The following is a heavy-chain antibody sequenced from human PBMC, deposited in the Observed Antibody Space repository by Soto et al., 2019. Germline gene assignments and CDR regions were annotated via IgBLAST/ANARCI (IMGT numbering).Heavy chain of an antibody. CDR2: IKSKTDGGTT. V-gene: IGHV3-15*01. CDR3: TTGPVNFGVVITFDY. J-gene: IGHJ4*02. CDR1: GFTFSNAW. Sequence: GGSLRLSCAASGFTFSNAWMSWVRQAPGKGLEWVGRIKSKTDGGTTDYAAPVKGRFTISRDDSKNTLYLQMNSLKTEDTAVYYCTTGPVNFGVVITFDYWGQGTLVTVSS. D-gene: IGHD3-3*01.